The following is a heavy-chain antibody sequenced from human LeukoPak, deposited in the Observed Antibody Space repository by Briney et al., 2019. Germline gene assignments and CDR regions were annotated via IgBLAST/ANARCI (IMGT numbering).Heavy chain of an antibody. Sequence: SETLSLTCTVSGGSISSSTYYWGWIRQPPEKRLEWIGTIYYSGSTYYNPSLKSRVTISVDTSKNQFSLKLNSVTAADTAVYYCARQTSDYSYYFDHWGQGTLVTVSS. CDR3: ARQTSDYSYYFDH. CDR1: GGSISSSTYY. CDR2: IYYSGST. J-gene: IGHJ4*02. D-gene: IGHD3-3*01. V-gene: IGHV4-39*01.